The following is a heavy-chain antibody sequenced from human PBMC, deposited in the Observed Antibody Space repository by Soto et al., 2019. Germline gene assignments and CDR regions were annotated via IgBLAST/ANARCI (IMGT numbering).Heavy chain of an antibody. Sequence: QVQLQESGPGLVKPSQTLSLTCTVSGGSISSGDYYWSWIRQPPGKGLEWIGYIYYSGSTYYNPSLKSRVTISVDTSKHQFYLKLSSVTAADTAGYYCARVVHMYYDFWSGYYDYWGQGTLVTVSS. J-gene: IGHJ4*02. V-gene: IGHV4-30-4*01. CDR2: IYYSGST. CDR1: GGSISSGDYY. CDR3: ARVVHMYYDFWSGYYDY. D-gene: IGHD3-3*01.